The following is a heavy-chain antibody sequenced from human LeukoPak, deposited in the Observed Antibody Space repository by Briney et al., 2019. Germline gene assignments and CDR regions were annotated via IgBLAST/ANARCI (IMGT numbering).Heavy chain of an antibody. CDR3: ARSIKNWNYLI. V-gene: IGHV4-61*02. Sequence: SETLSLTCTVSDGSIASGNYYWSWIRQPAGRGLEWIGRIYTSGSTNYNPSFKSRVTISIDTSKNQFSLKLSSVTAADTAVYYCARSIKNWNYLIWGQGTLVTVSS. CDR2: IYTSGST. D-gene: IGHD1-7*01. CDR1: DGSIASGNYY. J-gene: IGHJ4*02.